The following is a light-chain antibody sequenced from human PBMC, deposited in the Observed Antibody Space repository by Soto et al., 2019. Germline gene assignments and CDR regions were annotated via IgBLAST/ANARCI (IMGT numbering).Light chain of an antibody. CDR1: QSVSSSY. CDR2: DAS. V-gene: IGKV3-20*01. J-gene: IGKJ1*01. Sequence: EIVLTQSPGTLSLSPWERATLSCRASQSVSSSYLAWYQQKPGQAPRLLIHDASSRATGISDRFTGSGSGTDFTLTISRLEPEDFAVYYCQQYGSSGTFGQGTKVDIK. CDR3: QQYGSSGT.